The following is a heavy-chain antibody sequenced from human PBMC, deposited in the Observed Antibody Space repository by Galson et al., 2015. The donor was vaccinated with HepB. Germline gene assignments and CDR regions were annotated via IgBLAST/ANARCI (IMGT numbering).Heavy chain of an antibody. V-gene: IGHV3-21*01. J-gene: IGHJ3*02. CDR2: ISTSSTFI. D-gene: IGHD2-21*02. CDR3: ARRMTCDSDCWRAFDI. CDR1: GFPFSIYI. Sequence: SLRLSCAASGFPFSIYITNWVRQVPGKGLEWVSSISTSSTFIYYADSVKGRFTISRDNAKNSLYLEMNSLRDEDTAVYYCARRMTCDSDCWRAFDIWGQGTMVTVSS.